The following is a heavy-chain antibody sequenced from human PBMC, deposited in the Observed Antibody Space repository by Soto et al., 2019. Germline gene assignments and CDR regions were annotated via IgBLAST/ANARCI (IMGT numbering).Heavy chain of an antibody. D-gene: IGHD1-26*01. CDR2: ITPSGSYT. Sequence: QVQLVESGGGLVKPGGSLRLSCAASGFTLSERFMSWIRLAPGRGLEWGSYITPSGSYTRYADSVKGRFTISSDDAKNSLYLQMNSLRAEDTALYYSVREAWSNPDYWGQGNLVTVSS. J-gene: IGHJ4*02. CDR3: VREAWSNPDY. CDR1: GFTLSERF. V-gene: IGHV3-11*05.